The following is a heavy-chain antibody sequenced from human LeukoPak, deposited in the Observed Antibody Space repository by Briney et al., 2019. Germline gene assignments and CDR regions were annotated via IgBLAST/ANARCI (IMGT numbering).Heavy chain of an antibody. CDR1: GGSISSSSYY. CDR3: ATPGGGPYQLTLYFQH. J-gene: IGHJ1*01. V-gene: IGHV4-39*01. D-gene: IGHD2-2*01. Sequence: SETLSLTCTVSGGSISSSSYYWGWLRQPPGKGLEWIGSIYYSGSTYYNPSLKSRVTISVDTSKNQFSLKLGSVTAADTAVYYCATPGGGPYQLTLYFQHWGQGTLVTVSS. CDR2: IYYSGST.